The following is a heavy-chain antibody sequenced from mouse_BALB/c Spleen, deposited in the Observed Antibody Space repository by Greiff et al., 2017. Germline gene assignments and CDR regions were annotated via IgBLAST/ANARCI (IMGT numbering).Heavy chain of an antibody. CDR2: ISYSGST. V-gene: IGHV3-8*02. CDR3: ARFPPYSDYAMDY. J-gene: IGHJ4*01. Sequence: EVMLVESGPSLVKPSQTLSLTCSVTGDSITSGYWNWIRKFPGNKLEYMGYISYSGSTYYNPSLKSRISITRDTSKNQYYLQLNSVTTEDTATYYCARFPPYSDYAMDYWGQGTSVTVSS. CDR1: GDSITSGY. D-gene: IGHD2-10*01.